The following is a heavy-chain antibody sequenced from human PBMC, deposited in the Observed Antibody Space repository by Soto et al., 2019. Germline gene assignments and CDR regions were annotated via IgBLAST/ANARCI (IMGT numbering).Heavy chain of an antibody. CDR2: ISSSSSYI. CDR3: ARDYYDSSGYLAFLDY. J-gene: IGHJ4*02. D-gene: IGHD3-22*01. Sequence: PGGSQRLSYAASGFTFSGYSVNWVRQAPGKGLEWVSSISSSSSYIYYADSVKGRFTISRDNAKNSLYLQMNSLRAEDTAVYYCARDYYDSSGYLAFLDYWGQGTLVTVSS. CDR1: GFTFSGYS. V-gene: IGHV3-21*01.